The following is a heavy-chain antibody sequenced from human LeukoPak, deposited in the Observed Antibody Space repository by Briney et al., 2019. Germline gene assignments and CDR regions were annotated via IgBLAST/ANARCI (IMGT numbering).Heavy chain of an antibody. CDR2: INHSGST. V-gene: IGHV4-34*01. CDR1: GGSFSGYY. J-gene: IGHJ4*02. CDR3: ARGIGWVDY. D-gene: IGHD6-19*01. Sequence: SETLSLTCAVYGGSFSGYYWSWIRQPPGKGLEWIGEINHSGSTNYNPSLKSRVTISVDTSKNQFSLKLSSVTAADTAVYYCARGIGWVDYWGQGTLVTVSS.